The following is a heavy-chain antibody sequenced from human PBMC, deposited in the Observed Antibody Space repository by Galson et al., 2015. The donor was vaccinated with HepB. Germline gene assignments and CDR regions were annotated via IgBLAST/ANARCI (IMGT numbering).Heavy chain of an antibody. J-gene: IGHJ4*02. Sequence: SLRLSCAASGFTFSSYDMNWVRQAPGKGLEWVSVISGSGGNTYYADSVKGRFTISRDNSKNTLYLQMNSLRAEDTAVYYCAKDWAARPGGNDYWGQGTLVTVSS. CDR1: GFTFSSYD. V-gene: IGHV3-23*01. CDR2: ISGSGGNT. CDR3: AKDWAARPGGNDY. D-gene: IGHD6-6*01.